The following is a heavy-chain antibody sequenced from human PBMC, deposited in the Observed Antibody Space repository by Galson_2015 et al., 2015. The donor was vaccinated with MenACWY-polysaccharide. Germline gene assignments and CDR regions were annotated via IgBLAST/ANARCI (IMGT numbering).Heavy chain of an antibody. Sequence: SVKVSCKASGYSFTTFGISWVRQAPGQGLEWMGWISAYNGNKNYAQKLQGRVTMTTDTSTSTAYMELRSLRSDDTAVYYCTRDLGHIPVAGIFFDYWGQGNLVTVSS. CDR2: ISAYNGNK. J-gene: IGHJ4*02. CDR3: TRDLGHIPVAGIFFDY. V-gene: IGHV1-18*01. D-gene: IGHD6-19*01. CDR1: GYSFTTFG.